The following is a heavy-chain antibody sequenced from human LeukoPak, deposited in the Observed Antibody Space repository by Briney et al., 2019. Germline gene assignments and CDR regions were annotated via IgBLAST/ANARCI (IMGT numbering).Heavy chain of an antibody. CDR2: IYYSGST. CDR1: GGSISSYY. CDR3: ASTILTGHFGY. J-gene: IGHJ4*02. D-gene: IGHD3-9*01. Sequence: SETLSLTCTVSGGSISSYYWSWIRQPPGKGLEWIGCIYYSGSTKYNPSLKSRVTISVDTSKNQFSLKLSSVTAADTAVYYCASTILTGHFGYWGQGTLVTVSS. V-gene: IGHV4-59*01.